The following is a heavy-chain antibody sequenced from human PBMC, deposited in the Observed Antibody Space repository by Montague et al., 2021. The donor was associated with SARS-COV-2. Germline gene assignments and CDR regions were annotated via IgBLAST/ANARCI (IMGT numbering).Heavy chain of an antibody. D-gene: IGHD5-24*01. Sequence: LVKPTQTLTLTCTFSGFSLSTSGMCASWIRQPPGKGLECIGYIYYSGSTNYNPSLKSRVTISVDTSKNQFSLKLSSVTAADTAVYYCARIPHTPGRWLLGSRGASIPQSFWFDPWGQGTLVTVSS. J-gene: IGHJ5*02. CDR1: GFSLSTSGMC. CDR3: ARIPHTPGRWLLGSRGASIPQSFWFDP. V-gene: IGHV4-61*08. CDR2: IYYSGST.